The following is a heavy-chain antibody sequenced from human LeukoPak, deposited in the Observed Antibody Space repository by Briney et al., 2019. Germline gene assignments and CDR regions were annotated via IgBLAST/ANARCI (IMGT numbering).Heavy chain of an antibody. D-gene: IGHD3-16*02. CDR2: IYSGGST. CDR3: ARSSPGRDDYVWGSYRYDGY. Sequence: GGSLRLSCAASGFTVSSNYMSWVRQAPGKGLEWVSVIYSGGSTYYADSVKGRFTISRDNSKNTLYLQMNSLRAEDTAVYYCARSSPGRDDYVWGSYRYDGYWGQGTLVTVSS. CDR1: GFTVSSNY. V-gene: IGHV3-53*05. J-gene: IGHJ4*02.